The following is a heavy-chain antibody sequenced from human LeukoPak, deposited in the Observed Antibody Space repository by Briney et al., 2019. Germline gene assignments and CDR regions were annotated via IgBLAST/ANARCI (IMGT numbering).Heavy chain of an antibody. CDR3: AKDSWELPEYFQH. V-gene: IGHV3-30*04. CDR1: GFTFSSYA. D-gene: IGHD1-26*01. Sequence: QAGGSLRLSCAASGFTFSSYAMHWVRQAPGKGLEWVAAISYDGSNKYYADSVKGRFTISRDNSKNTLYLQMNSLRAEDTAVYYCAKDSWELPEYFQHWGRGTLVTVSS. J-gene: IGHJ1*01. CDR2: ISYDGSNK.